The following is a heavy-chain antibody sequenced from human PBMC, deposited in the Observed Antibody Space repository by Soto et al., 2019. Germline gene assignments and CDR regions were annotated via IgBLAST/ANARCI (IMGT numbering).Heavy chain of an antibody. CDR1: GFTVSSNY. V-gene: IGHV3-53*01. Sequence: QPGGSLRLSCAASGFTVSSNYMSWVRQAPGKGLEWVSVIYSGGSTYYADSVKGRFTISRDNSKNTLYLQMNSLRAEDTAVYYCARSPMLKGSGWYGKIYYYGMDVWGQGTTVTVSS. D-gene: IGHD6-19*01. CDR2: IYSGGST. CDR3: ARSPMLKGSGWYGKIYYYGMDV. J-gene: IGHJ6*02.